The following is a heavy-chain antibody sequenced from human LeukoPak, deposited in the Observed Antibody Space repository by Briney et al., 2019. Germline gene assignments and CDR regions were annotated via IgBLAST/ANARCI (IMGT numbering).Heavy chain of an antibody. CDR3: ARSIVGATSTFDY. CDR2: IYYSGST. D-gene: IGHD1-26*01. CDR1: GGSISSYY. V-gene: IGHV4-59*01. Sequence: PSETLSLTCTVSGGSISSYYWSWIRQPPGKGLEWIGYIYYSGSTNYNPSLKSRVTISVDTSKNQFSLKLSSVTAADTAVYYCARSIVGATSTFDYWGQGTLVTVSS. J-gene: IGHJ4*02.